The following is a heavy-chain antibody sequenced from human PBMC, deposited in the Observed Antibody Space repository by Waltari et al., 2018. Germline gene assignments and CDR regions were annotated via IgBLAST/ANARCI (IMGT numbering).Heavy chain of an antibody. J-gene: IGHJ3*02. Sequence: EVQLVASGGGLVRPGGSLRLSCAPSGFTLSNTWMSWVRKAPGKGPEWVANIMADGREEYYVDSVRGRFTISRDNAKNSLYLQMNSLRPEDTAVYYCVRDQWFAFDIWGQGTMVTVSS. CDR1: GFTLSNTW. D-gene: IGHD3-22*01. CDR2: IMADGREE. V-gene: IGHV3-7*01. CDR3: VRDQWFAFDI.